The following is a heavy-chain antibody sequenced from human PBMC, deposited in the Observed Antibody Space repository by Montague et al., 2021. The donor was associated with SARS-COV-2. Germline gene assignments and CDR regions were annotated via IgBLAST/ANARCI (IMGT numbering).Heavy chain of an antibody. V-gene: IGHV4-61*09. J-gene: IGHJ6*02. CDR3: ARDRPESWRISPGLAGLFATVVHSASGMDV. Sequence: TLSLTCSVSGDSMTSGSYFWTWIRQPAGKGLEWIGHIQASGTSNYNPSLRGRITMSIDTSRNQFSLEVRSVTAADTAVYYCARDRPESWRISPGLAGLFATVVHSASGMDVWGQGTTVTVS. D-gene: IGHD3-10*02. CDR1: GDSMTSGSYF. CDR2: IQASGTS.